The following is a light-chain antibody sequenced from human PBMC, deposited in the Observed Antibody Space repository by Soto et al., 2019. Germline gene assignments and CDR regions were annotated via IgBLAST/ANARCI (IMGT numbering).Light chain of an antibody. J-gene: IGLJ1*01. V-gene: IGLV2-14*01. Sequence: QSALTQPASVSGSPGQSITISCTGTSXDXGGYKHVSWSQQNPRNPHNPPLHDVSNRPSAVSNRLSASKSGKTPSLNISGLQDEEEADYYCSSYTSSSTIGYVFGTGTKVTVL. CDR3: SSYTSSSTIGYV. CDR2: DVS. CDR1: SXDXGGYKH.